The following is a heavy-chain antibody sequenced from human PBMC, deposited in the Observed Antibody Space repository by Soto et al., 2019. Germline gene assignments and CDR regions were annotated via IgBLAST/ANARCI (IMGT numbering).Heavy chain of an antibody. J-gene: IGHJ1*01. CDR1: NYTLSDFS. V-gene: IGHV1-24*01. CDR3: ATIEDRVTKPEYF. CDR2: FESEEGET. Sequence: SVKGSCKASNYTLSDFSIHCVRQAPGKGLEWMGGFESEEGETNYAQKFQGRVTMTEDTSRDTAYMELTSLRSDDTAVYFCATIEDRVTKPEYF. D-gene: IGHD4-17*01.